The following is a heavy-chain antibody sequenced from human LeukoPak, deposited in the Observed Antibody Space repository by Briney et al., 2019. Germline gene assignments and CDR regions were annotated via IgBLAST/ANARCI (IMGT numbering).Heavy chain of an antibody. J-gene: IGHJ4*02. CDR1: GTTVSSSY. Sequence: PGGSLRLSCVASGTTVSSSYMSWVRQTPGEGLEWVSGIYSDATTYYVDSVKGRFTISRDNAKNTVYLQMNSLRAEDTSVYYCARDRRDGNCLGYWGQGTQVTVSS. V-gene: IGHV3-66*01. D-gene: IGHD5-24*01. CDR2: IYSDATT. CDR3: ARDRRDGNCLGY.